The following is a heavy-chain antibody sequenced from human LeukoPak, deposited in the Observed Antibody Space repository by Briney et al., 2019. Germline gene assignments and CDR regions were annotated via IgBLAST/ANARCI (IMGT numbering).Heavy chain of an antibody. V-gene: IGHV4-59*11. J-gene: IGHJ5*02. CDR1: GGSISSHY. D-gene: IGHD3-22*01. CDR2: IYYSGST. CDR3: ARDYSANYYGSSGYYYVRWFDP. Sequence: SETLSLTCIVSGGSISSHYWSWIRQPPGKGLEWIGYIYYSGSTNYNPSLKSRVTISVDTSKNQFSLKLSSVTAADTAVYYCARDYSANYYGSSGYYYVRWFDPWGQGTLVAVPS.